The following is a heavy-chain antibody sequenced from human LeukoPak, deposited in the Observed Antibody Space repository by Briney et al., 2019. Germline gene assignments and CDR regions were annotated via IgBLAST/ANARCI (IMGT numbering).Heavy chain of an antibody. Sequence: GGSLRLSCAASGFTFSGSAMTWFRQAPGKGLEWVSVISGSGDSTFYADSVKGRFTISRDSSKNTVYLQMNSLRAGDTAIYYCAKGMSGSCYSGLHCWGQGTLVTVSS. J-gene: IGHJ4*02. CDR2: ISGSGDST. V-gene: IGHV3-23*01. CDR1: GFTFSGSA. D-gene: IGHD2-15*01. CDR3: AKGMSGSCYSGLHC.